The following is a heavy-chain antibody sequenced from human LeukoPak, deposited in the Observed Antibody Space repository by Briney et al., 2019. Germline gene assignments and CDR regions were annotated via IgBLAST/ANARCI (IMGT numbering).Heavy chain of an antibody. CDR1: GGSISGSRNY. V-gene: IGHV4-61*02. CDR2: IYNTGNT. Sequence: KPSETLSLTCAVSGGSISGSRNYWGWIRQPAGKGLEWIGRIYNTGNTQYSSSLKSRLTMSVDTSKNQFSLRLTSVTAADTAVYYCARDLGNWNRGDHFDVWGRGTLVTVSS. J-gene: IGHJ3*01. D-gene: IGHD1-1*01. CDR3: ARDLGNWNRGDHFDV.